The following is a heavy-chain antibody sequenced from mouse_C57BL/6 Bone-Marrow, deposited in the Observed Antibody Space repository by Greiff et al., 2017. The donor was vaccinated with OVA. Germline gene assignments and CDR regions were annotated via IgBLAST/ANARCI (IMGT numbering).Heavy chain of an antibody. CDR3: ARGGLRPYYDY. V-gene: IGHV1-26*01. J-gene: IGHJ2*01. D-gene: IGHD2-4*01. Sequence: VQLQQSGPELVKPGASVKISCKASGYTFTDYYMNWVKQSHGKSLEWIGDINPNNGGTSYNQKFKGKATLTVDKSSSTAYMALSSLTSEDSAVYYCARGGLRPYYDYWGQGTTLTVSS. CDR2: INPNNGGT. CDR1: GYTFTDYY.